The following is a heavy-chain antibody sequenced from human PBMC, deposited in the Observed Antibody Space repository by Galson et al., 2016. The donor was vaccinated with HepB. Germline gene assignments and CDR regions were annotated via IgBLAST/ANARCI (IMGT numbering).Heavy chain of an antibody. CDR2: ISSGGTT. J-gene: IGHJ6*02. CDR1: GFTVYAND. V-gene: IGHV3-53*01. Sequence: SLRLSCAASGFTVYANDMAWVRQAPGKGLEWVSVISSGGTTYYADSVKGRFTISKDYSTNTLFLQMNSLRPEDTAVYYCARDQRYYGSGFYYNEMDGWGQGTTVTVSS. D-gene: IGHD3-10*01. CDR3: ARDQRYYGSGFYYNEMDG.